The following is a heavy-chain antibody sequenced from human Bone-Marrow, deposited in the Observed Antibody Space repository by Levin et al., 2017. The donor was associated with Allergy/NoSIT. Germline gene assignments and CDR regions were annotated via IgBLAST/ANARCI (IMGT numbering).Heavy chain of an antibody. V-gene: IGHV3-33*01. CDR2: IWYDGSNK. CDR1: GFTFSSYG. J-gene: IGHJ5*02. CDR3: ARDLRVTIFGVSNNGGGFDP. Sequence: PGGSLRLSCAASGFTFSSYGMHWVRQAPGKGLEWVAVIWYDGSNKYYADSVKGRFTISRDNSKNTLYLQMNSLRAEDTAVYYCARDLRVTIFGVSNNGGGFDPWGQGTLVTVSS. D-gene: IGHD3-3*01.